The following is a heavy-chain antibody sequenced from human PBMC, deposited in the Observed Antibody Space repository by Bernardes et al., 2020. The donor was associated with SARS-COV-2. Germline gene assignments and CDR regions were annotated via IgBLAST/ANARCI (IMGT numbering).Heavy chain of an antibody. CDR1: GFTFNRNA. CDR2: VSGGGGST. J-gene: IGHJ4*02. CDR3: VRDRVVVVAVTSDYFDY. V-gene: IGHV3-23*01. D-gene: IGHD2-15*01. Sequence: GGSLRLSREASGFTFNRNAMTWVRQAPGKGLEWVSGVSGGGGSTYYADSVKGRFTISRDNSKNTLYLQMNSLRPEDTAVYYCVRDRVVVVAVTSDYFDYWGQGTLVTVSS.